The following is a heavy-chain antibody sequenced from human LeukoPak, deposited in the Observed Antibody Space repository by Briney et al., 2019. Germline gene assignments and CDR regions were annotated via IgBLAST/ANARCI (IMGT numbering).Heavy chain of an antibody. V-gene: IGHV1-2*02. J-gene: IGHJ4*02. CDR1: GYTFTGYY. Sequence: ASVKVSCKASGYTFTGYYMHWVRQAPGQGLEWMGWIYPNSGGTNYAQKFQGRVTMTRDTSISTAYMELSRLRSDDTAVYYCARRALTGDFVRFDYWGQGTLVTVSS. CDR3: ARRALTGDFVRFDY. D-gene: IGHD7-27*01. CDR2: IYPNSGGT.